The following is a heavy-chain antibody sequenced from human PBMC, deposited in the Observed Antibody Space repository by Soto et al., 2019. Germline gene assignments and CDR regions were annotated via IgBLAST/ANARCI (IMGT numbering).Heavy chain of an antibody. CDR2: ISSSSSYI. V-gene: IGHV3-21*01. CDR1: GLTFSSYN. CDR3: ARDVKVTTRPYNFEY. Sequence: GGSLRLSCAASGLTFSSYNMNWVRQAPGKGLEWVSSISSSSSYIYYADSVKGRFTISRNNAQNSLYLQMNSLRVEDTAVYYCARDVKVTTRPYNFEYWGQGTLVTVSS. D-gene: IGHD1-1*01. J-gene: IGHJ4*02.